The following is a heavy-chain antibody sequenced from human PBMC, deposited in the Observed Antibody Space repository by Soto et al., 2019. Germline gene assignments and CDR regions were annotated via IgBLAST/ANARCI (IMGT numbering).Heavy chain of an antibody. V-gene: IGHV1-46*01. J-gene: IGHJ6*02. CDR1: GYTFTSYY. D-gene: IGHD3-3*01. CDR2: INPSGGST. Sequence: ASVKVSCKASGYTFTSYYMHWVRQAPGQGLEWMGIINPSGGSTSYAQKFQGRVTMTRDTSTSTVYMELSSLRSEDTAVYYCARDLDSTIFGVVPSFYYYYGMDVWGQGTTVTVSS. CDR3: ARDLDSTIFGVVPSFYYYYGMDV.